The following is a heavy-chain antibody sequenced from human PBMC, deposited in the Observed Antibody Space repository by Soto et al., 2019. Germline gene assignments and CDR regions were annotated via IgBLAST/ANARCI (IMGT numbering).Heavy chain of an antibody. CDR1: GFTFSSYD. Sequence: GGSLRLSCAASGFTFSSYDMHWVRQATGKGLEWVSAIGTAGDPYYPGSVKGRFTISRENAKNSLYLQMHSLRAGDTAVYYCARGLSAARYYYYGMDVWGQGTTVTVSS. V-gene: IGHV3-13*05. J-gene: IGHJ6*02. D-gene: IGHD2-2*01. CDR2: IGTAGDP. CDR3: ARGLSAARYYYYGMDV.